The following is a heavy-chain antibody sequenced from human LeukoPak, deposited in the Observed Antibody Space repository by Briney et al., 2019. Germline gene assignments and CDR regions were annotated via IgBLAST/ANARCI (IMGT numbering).Heavy chain of an antibody. D-gene: IGHD6-6*01. CDR1: GYSFTGYY. CDR2: INPKSGGT. CDR3: ARVEYSSWSGGGGIDY. V-gene: IGHV1-2*02. Sequence: ASVKVSCKASGYSFTGYYMHWVRQAPGQGLEWMGWINPKSGGTNYAQKFQGRVTMTRDTSISTAYMELSRLRSDDTAVYYCARVEYSSWSGGGGIDYWGQGTLVTVSS. J-gene: IGHJ4*02.